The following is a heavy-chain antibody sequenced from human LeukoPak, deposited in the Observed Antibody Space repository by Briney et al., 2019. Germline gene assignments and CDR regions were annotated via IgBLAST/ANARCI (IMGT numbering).Heavy chain of an antibody. CDR3: ARSIYSGYDAKYNWFDP. CDR2: IYYSGST. J-gene: IGHJ5*02. Sequence: SETLSLTCTVSGGSISSGGDSWRWIRQHPGKGLGRIGYIYYSGSTYYNRSLKIRVAISAVTCKNQFSMKLSSVTAADTAVSYCARSIYSGYDAKYNWFDPWGQGTLVTVSS. D-gene: IGHD5-12*01. V-gene: IGHV4-31*03. CDR1: GGSISSGGDS.